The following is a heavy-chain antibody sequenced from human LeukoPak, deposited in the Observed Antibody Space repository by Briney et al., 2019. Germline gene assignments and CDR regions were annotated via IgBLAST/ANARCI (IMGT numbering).Heavy chain of an antibody. J-gene: IGHJ4*02. CDR2: IYYTGRT. CDR1: GGSISSYY. V-gene: IGHV4-59*01. CDR3: ARYTGSGLDY. Sequence: SETLSLTCTVSGGSISSYYWSWIRQPPGKGLEWIGYIYYTGRTNYNPSLKSRGTMSVDTSKNQFSLKLSSVTAADTALYYCARYTGSGLDYWGQGTLVTVSS. D-gene: IGHD3-10*01.